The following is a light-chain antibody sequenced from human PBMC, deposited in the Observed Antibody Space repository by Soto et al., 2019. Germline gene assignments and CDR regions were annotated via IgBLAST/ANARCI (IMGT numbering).Light chain of an antibody. CDR1: SSNLGGHS. J-gene: IGLJ2*01. V-gene: IGLV1-44*01. CDR3: SAWDDSLNGPV. Sequence: QAVVPQPPSASGAPGQRVTISCSGTSSNLGGHSVNWYQQLPGTAPKLLIYGNDQRTSGVPDRFSGSKSGTSASLAISGLQSEDEADYYCSAWDDSLNGPVFGGGTKLTVL. CDR2: GND.